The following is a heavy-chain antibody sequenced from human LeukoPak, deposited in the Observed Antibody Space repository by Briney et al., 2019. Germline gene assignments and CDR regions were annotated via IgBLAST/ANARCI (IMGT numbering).Heavy chain of an antibody. J-gene: IGHJ4*02. V-gene: IGHV4-61*02. D-gene: IGHD5-12*01. CDR2: ISTSGSGSS. Sequence: SETLSLTCTVSGASISSGLYDSSWLQQPAEKGLEWIVLISTSGSGSSNYNPTLKSRVTISVDTAKNQFSLKLRSVTAADPAVYFCASSNWLRDANFGSWGQGNLVTVSS. CDR1: GASISSGLYD. CDR3: ASSNWLRDANFGS.